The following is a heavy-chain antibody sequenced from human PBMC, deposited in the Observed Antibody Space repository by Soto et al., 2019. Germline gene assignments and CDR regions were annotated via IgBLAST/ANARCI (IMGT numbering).Heavy chain of an antibody. CDR2: ISSNGGTT. CDR3: ARDRRAMNDY. D-gene: IGHD5-18*01. V-gene: IGHV3-64*01. Sequence: EVQLVESGGGLVQPGGSLRLSCAASGFTFSTYAMQWVRQAPGKGLEFVLSISSNGGTTNYAYSVKGRFTISRDNCRDKLYLQMGILRSEDMAVYYCARDRRAMNDYWGQGTLVTVSS. CDR1: GFTFSTYA. J-gene: IGHJ4*02.